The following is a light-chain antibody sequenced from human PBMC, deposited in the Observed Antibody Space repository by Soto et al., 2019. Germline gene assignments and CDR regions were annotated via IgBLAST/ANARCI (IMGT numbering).Light chain of an antibody. J-gene: IGKJ1*01. V-gene: IGKV3-20*01. Sequence: EIVLSQSPGTLSLSPGERAILSCRASQSVSGSSLAWYQQKPGQAPRRLIYGASSRATGIPDRFSGSGSGTDFTLTISRLEPEDFAVYYCHQYGSSVWTFGQGTKVDI. CDR1: QSVSGSS. CDR3: HQYGSSVWT. CDR2: GAS.